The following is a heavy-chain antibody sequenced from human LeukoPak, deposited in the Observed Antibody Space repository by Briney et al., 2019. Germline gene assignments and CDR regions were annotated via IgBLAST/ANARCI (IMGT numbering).Heavy chain of an antibody. J-gene: IGHJ3*02. D-gene: IGHD1-14*01. CDR2: IYYSGST. CDR1: GGSISSYY. Sequence: PSETLSLTCTVSGGSISSYYWSWIRQPPGKGLEWIGYIYYSGSTNYNPSLKSRVTISVDTSKNQFSLKLSSVTAADTAVYYCTRANRDDAFDIWGQGTMVTVSS. CDR3: TRANRDDAFDI. V-gene: IGHV4-59*01.